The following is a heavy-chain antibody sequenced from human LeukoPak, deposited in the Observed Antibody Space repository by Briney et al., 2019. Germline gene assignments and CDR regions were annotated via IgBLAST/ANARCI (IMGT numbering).Heavy chain of an antibody. CDR3: ARHMLGYSSSWLRPPDY. D-gene: IGHD6-13*01. V-gene: IGHV5-51*01. CDR2: IYSGESDT. J-gene: IGHJ4*02. CDR1: GYSFTNYW. Sequence: GQSLKISWKGSGYSFTNYWIGWVRQVPGKGLEGMGIIYSGESDTRHSPSFQGQVTISADKSISTAYLQSSSLKASDTAMYYCARHMLGYSSSWLRPPDYWGQGTLVTVSS.